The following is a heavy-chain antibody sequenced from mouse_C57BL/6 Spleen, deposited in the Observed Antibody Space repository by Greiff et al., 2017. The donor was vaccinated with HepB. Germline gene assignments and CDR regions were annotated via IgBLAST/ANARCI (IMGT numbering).Heavy chain of an antibody. Sequence: EVQLQQSGPELVKPGASVKIPCKASGYTFTDYNMDWVKQSHGKSLEWIGDINPNNGGTNYNQKFKGKATLTVDKSSSTAYMELRSLTSEDTAVYYCARSTIDSFVGAWFAYWGQGTLVTVSA. CDR1: GYTFTDYN. V-gene: IGHV1-18*01. CDR3: ARSTIDSFVGAWFAY. D-gene: IGHD3-2*01. J-gene: IGHJ3*01. CDR2: INPNNGGT.